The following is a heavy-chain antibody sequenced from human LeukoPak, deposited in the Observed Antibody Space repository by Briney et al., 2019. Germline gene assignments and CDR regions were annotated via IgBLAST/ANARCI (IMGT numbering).Heavy chain of an antibody. CDR1: GGSISSYY. V-gene: IGHV4-59*01. D-gene: IGHD3-10*01. CDR2: IYYSGST. Sequence: NTSETLSLTCTVSGGSISSYYWSWIRQPPGKGLEWIAYIYYSGSTNYNPSLKSRVTISVDTSKNQFSLKLSSVTAADTAVYYCARRYGSGSSGTFDYWGHGTLVTVSS. J-gene: IGHJ4*01. CDR3: ARRYGSGSSGTFDY.